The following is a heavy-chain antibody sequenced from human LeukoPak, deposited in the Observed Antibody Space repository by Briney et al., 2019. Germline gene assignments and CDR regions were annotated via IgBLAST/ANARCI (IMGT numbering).Heavy chain of an antibody. Sequence: PGGSLRLSCAASGFTFSSCWMHWVRQAPGKGLEWVSGISPSGDITYYADSVKGRFTISRDNSKNTVYLQMESLSFEDAAVYYCAHALAYIRFDNWGQGTLVTVSS. CDR2: ISPSGDIT. CDR3: AHALAYIRFDN. D-gene: IGHD1-1*01. V-gene: IGHV3-23*01. CDR1: GFTFSSCW. J-gene: IGHJ4*02.